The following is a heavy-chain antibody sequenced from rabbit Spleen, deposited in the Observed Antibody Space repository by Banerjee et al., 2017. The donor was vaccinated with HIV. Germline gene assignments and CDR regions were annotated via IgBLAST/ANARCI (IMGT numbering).Heavy chain of an antibody. CDR3: VREVAAKFNL. V-gene: IGHV1S7*01. CDR2: IDPVFGST. D-gene: IGHD4-1*01. J-gene: IGHJ4*01. Sequence: HLVESGGGLVKPGASLTLICTASGFSFSSGYDMSWVRQAPGKGLEWIGYIDPVFGSTYYASWVNGRFTISRDNAQNTLYLQLNSLTVADTATYFCVREVAAKFNLWGPGTLVTVS. CDR1: GFSFSSGYD.